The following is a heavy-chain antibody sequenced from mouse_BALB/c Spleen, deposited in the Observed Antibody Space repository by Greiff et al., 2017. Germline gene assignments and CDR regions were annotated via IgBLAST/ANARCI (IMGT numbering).Heavy chain of an antibody. CDR3: ARSSLYPLYAMDY. J-gene: IGHJ4*01. Sequence: VKLMESGAELARPGASVKMSCKASGYTFTSYTMHWVKQRPGQGLEWIGYINPSSGYTNYNQKFKDKATLTADKSSSTAYMQLSSLTSEDSAVYYCARSSLYPLYAMDYWGQGTSVTVSS. D-gene: IGHD1-3*01. V-gene: IGHV1-4*01. CDR1: GYTFTSYT. CDR2: INPSSGYT.